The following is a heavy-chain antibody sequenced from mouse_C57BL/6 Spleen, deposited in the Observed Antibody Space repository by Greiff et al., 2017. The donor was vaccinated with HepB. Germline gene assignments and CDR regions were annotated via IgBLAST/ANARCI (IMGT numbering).Heavy chain of an antibody. V-gene: IGHV1-15*01. CDR3: TPLPYYAMDY. CDR1: GYTFTDYE. J-gene: IGHJ4*01. Sequence: VQLQQSGAELVRPGASVTLSCKASGYTFTDYEMHWVKQTPVHGLEWIGAIDPETGGTAYNQKFKGKAILTADKSSSTAYMELRSLTSEESAVYYCTPLPYYAMDYWGQGTSVTVSS. CDR2: IDPETGGT.